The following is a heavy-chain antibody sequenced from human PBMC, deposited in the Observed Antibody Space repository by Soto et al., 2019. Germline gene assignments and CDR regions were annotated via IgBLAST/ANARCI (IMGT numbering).Heavy chain of an antibody. J-gene: IGHJ4*02. CDR2: IKEDGSEI. V-gene: IGHV3-7*01. D-gene: IGHD3-16*01. CDR3: ARDIGFDYVN. CDR1: GFNLMSYW. Sequence: PXVCLRLSCAVSGFNLMSYWMSWVRQAPGKGLEWVASIKEDGSEIYYLHSVRGRFSISRDSAGNALHLTMNYLSAEDTGVYFCARDIGFDYVNWGQGTLVTVSS.